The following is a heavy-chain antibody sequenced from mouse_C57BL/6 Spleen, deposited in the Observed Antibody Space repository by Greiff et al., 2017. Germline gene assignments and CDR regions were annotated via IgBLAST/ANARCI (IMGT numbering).Heavy chain of an antibody. J-gene: IGHJ2*01. CDR2: ISYDGSN. Sequence: VQLQESGPGLVKPSPSLSLTCPVTGYSITSCYFWNLIRQFSGNQLEWMGFISYDGSNNYNPSLKNQISITRDTSKNQFFLKLNSVTTEDTATYYCAREGIYYDYLYYFDYWGQGTTLTVSS. D-gene: IGHD2-4*01. V-gene: IGHV3-6*01. CDR1: GYSITSCYF. CDR3: AREGIYYDYLYYFDY.